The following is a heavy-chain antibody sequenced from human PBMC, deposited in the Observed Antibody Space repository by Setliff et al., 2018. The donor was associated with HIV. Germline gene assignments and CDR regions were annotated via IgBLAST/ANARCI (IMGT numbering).Heavy chain of an antibody. CDR2: ISYSSSSI. CDR3: ARGSLRFGALFPDF. CDR1: GYTFSNYG. Sequence: ASVKVSCKASGYTFSNYGINWVRQAPGKGLEWLSYISYSSSSIYYADSVKGRFTVSRDNLRNTLYLQMNSLRGDDAAVYFCARGSLRFGALFPDFWGRGTLVTVSS. J-gene: IGHJ4*02. V-gene: IGHV3-48*04. D-gene: IGHD3-10*01.